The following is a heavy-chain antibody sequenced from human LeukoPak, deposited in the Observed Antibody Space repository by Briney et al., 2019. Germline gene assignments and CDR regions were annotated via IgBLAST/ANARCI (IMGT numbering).Heavy chain of an antibody. CDR3: ARDGRFPPEVLPRYFDY. D-gene: IGHD1-26*01. V-gene: IGHV4-39*07. CDR2: IYYSGST. Sequence: ETSETLSLTCTVSGGSVSSGSYYWGWIRQPPGKGLEWIGNIYYSGSTYYNPSLKSRVTISVETSKNQFSLKLSSVTAADTAVYYCARDGRFPPEVLPRYFDYWGQGTLVTVSS. J-gene: IGHJ4*02. CDR1: GGSVSSGSYY.